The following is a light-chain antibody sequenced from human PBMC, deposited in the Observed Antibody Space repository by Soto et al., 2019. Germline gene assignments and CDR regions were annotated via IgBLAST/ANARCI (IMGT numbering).Light chain of an antibody. Sequence: QSVLTQPASVSGSPGQSITISCTGTSSDVGSYNLVSWYRQHPGKAPKLMIYEGSKRPSGVSNRFSGSKSGNTASLTISGLQAEDEADYYCCSYAGSSTFGVFGGGTKLTVL. J-gene: IGLJ2*01. CDR3: CSYAGSSTFGV. V-gene: IGLV2-23*03. CDR2: EGS. CDR1: SSDVGSYNL.